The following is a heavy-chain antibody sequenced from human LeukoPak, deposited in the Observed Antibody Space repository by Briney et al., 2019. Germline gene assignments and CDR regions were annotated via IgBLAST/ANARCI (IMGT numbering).Heavy chain of an antibody. CDR2: IYHSGST. V-gene: IGHV4-38-2*02. CDR1: GGSISSYY. J-gene: IGHJ6*02. CDR3: ARDSSSYYGMDV. Sequence: PSETLSLTCTVSGGSISSYYWSWIRQPPGKGLEWIGSIYHSGSTYYNPSLKSRVTISVDTSKNQFSLKLSSVTAADTAVYYCARDSSSYYGMDVWGQGTTVTVSS. D-gene: IGHD6-13*01.